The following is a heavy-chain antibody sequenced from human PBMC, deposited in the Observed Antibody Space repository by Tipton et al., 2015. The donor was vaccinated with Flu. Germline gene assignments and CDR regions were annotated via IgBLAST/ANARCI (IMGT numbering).Heavy chain of an antibody. J-gene: IGHJ4*02. Sequence: TLSLTCTVSGFSISSPYYWGWIRQPPGKRLEWIGSIYHSENTYYNPSLQSRVTISIEVYRDQFSLNLRSVTAADTAVYYCVRQESGTTGGDDGGQGTLVTVSA. CDR1: GFSISSPYY. CDR3: VRQESGTTGGDD. D-gene: IGHD1-26*01. V-gene: IGHV4-38-2*02. CDR2: IYHSENT.